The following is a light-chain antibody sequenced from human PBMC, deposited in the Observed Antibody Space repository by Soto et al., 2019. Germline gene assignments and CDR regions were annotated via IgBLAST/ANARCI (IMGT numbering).Light chain of an antibody. CDR1: SSDVGANNY. CDR3: STFGGTKV. CDR2: EVT. V-gene: IGLV2-8*01. J-gene: IGLJ2*01. Sequence: QSAPTQPPSASGSPGQSVTISCTGTSSDVGANNYVSWYQQHPGKAPKLIIYEVTKRPSGVPDRFSGSKSGNTASLTVSGLQAEDVADYYCSTFGGTKVFGGGTKLTVL.